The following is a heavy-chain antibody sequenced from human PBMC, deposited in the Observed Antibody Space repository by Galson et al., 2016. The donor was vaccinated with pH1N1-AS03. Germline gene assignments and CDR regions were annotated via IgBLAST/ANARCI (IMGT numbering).Heavy chain of an antibody. CDR2: IDWNDNK. J-gene: IGHJ5*02. D-gene: IGHD4-17*01. CDR1: GFSLSTSGMC. V-gene: IGHV2-70*11. Sequence: PALVKPTQTLTLTCTFSGFSLSTSGMCVSWIRQPPGKALEWLARIDWNDNKYYSTSLKTRLTISKDTSKTQLVLTMTNMDPVDTATYYCARFHYGDYSGWFDPWGQGTLVTVSS. CDR3: ARFHYGDYSGWFDP.